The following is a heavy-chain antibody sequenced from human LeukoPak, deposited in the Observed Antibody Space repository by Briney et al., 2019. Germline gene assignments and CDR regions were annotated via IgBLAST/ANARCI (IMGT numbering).Heavy chain of an antibody. V-gene: IGHV1-24*01. CDR3: ATDPHGYSNSYGYFDY. CDR2: FDPEDGET. CDR1: GYTLTELS. D-gene: IGHD4-11*01. Sequence: ASVKVSCKVSGYTLTELSMHWVRQAPGKGLEWMGGFDPEDGETIYAQKFQGRVTMTEDTSTDTAYMELSSLRSEDTAVYYCATDPHGYSNSYGYFDYWGQGTLVTVSS. J-gene: IGHJ4*02.